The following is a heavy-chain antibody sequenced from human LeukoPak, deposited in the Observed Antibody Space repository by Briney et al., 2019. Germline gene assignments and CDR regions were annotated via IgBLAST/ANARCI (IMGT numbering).Heavy chain of an antibody. CDR1: GCTFSSYA. V-gene: IGHV3-64*01. CDR2: ISSNGGST. CDR3: ARARGYGGLHDAFDI. J-gene: IGHJ3*02. D-gene: IGHD4/OR15-4a*01. Sequence: GGSLRLSCAASGCTFSSYAMHWVRQAPGKGLEYVSAISSNGGSTYYANSVKGRFTISRDNSKNTLYLQMGSLRAEDMAVYYCARARGYGGLHDAFDIWGQGTMVTVSS.